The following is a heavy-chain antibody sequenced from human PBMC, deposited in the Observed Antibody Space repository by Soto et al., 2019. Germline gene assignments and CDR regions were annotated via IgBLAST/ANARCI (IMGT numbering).Heavy chain of an antibody. J-gene: IGHJ6*03. Sequence: QVQLVQSGAEVKKPGASVKVSCKASGYTFTSYDINWVRQATGQGLEWMGWMNPNSGNTGYAQKFKGRVTMTRNTSISTAYMELSSLRSEDTAVYYCARGYDFWSGYYRAYYMDVWGKGTTVTVSS. V-gene: IGHV1-8*01. CDR2: MNPNSGNT. CDR1: GYTFTSYD. D-gene: IGHD3-3*01. CDR3: ARGYDFWSGYYRAYYMDV.